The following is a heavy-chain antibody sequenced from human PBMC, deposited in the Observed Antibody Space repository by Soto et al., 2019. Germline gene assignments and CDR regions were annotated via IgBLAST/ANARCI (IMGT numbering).Heavy chain of an antibody. CDR3: ARDWGVATKDCFDD. Sequence: GGSLRLSCAASGFTFSSYSMNWVRQAPGKGLEWVSSISSSSSYIYYADSVKGRFTITRDNAKNSLYLQMNSLRAEDTAVYYCARDWGVATKDCFDDWGQGTLVTVSS. D-gene: IGHD5-12*01. J-gene: IGHJ4*02. CDR1: GFTFSSYS. V-gene: IGHV3-21*01. CDR2: ISSSSSYI.